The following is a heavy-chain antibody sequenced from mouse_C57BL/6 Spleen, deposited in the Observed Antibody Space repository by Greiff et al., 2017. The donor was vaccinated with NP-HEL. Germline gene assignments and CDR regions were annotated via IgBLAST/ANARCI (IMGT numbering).Heavy chain of an antibody. CDR2: IDPSDSYT. Sequence: QVQLQQPGAELVRPGTSVKLSCKASGYTFTSYWMHWVKQRPGQGLEWIGVIDPSDSYTNYNQKFKGKATLTVDTSSSTAYMQLSSLTSEDSAVYYCARAGGYYGDYWGQGTTLTVSS. CDR1: GYTFTSYW. J-gene: IGHJ2*01. D-gene: IGHD1-1*01. CDR3: ARAGGYYGDY. V-gene: IGHV1-59*01.